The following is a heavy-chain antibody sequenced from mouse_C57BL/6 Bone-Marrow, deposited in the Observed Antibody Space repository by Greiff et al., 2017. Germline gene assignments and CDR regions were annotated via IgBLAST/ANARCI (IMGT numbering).Heavy chain of an antibody. CDR1: GYTFTSYW. CDR2: IDPSDSYT. Sequence: VQLQQPGAELVKPGASVKLSCKASGYTFTSYWMQWVKQRPGQGLEWIGEIDPSDSYTNYNQKFTGKTTLTVDTSSSTAYMQLSSRTSEDSAVYYCAYGDYLYAMDYGGQGTSVTVSS. CDR3: AYGDYLYAMDY. D-gene: IGHD2-13*01. V-gene: IGHV1-50*01. J-gene: IGHJ4*01.